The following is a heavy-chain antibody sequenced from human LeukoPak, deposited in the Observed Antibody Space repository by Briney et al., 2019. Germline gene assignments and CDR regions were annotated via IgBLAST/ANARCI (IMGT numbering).Heavy chain of an antibody. J-gene: IGHJ6*02. D-gene: IGHD2-15*01. CDR1: GYTFTSYD. V-gene: IGHV1-8*01. CDR3: ASSFLGYCSGGSCYSNYYYYGMDV. Sequence: ASVKVSCKASGYTFTSYDINWVRQATGQGLEWMGWMNPNSGNTGYAQKFQGRVTMTRNTSISTAYMELSSLRSEDTAVYYCASSFLGYCSGGSCYSNYYYYGMDVWGQGTTVTVSS. CDR2: MNPNSGNT.